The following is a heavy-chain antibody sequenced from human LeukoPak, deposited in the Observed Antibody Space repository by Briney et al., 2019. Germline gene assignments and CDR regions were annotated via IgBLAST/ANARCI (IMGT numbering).Heavy chain of an antibody. J-gene: IGHJ3*01. CDR2: ISALSGKT. Sequence: ASVKVSCKTSGYTFSYHGITWVRQAPGQGLEWMGWISALSGKTNYARNLQGRVTMTTDTSTSTAYMELRSLRSGDTAVYYCARAYCGRTSCYFDFWGQGTMVTVSS. CDR1: GYTFSYHG. V-gene: IGHV1-18*01. CDR3: ARAYCGRTSCYFDF. D-gene: IGHD2-2*01.